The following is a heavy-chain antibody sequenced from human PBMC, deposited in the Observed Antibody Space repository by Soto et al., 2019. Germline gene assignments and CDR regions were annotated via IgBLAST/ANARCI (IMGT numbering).Heavy chain of an antibody. V-gene: IGHV3-7*03. D-gene: IGHD4-4*01. CDR1: GLTFTDFY. Sequence: EVQLVQAGGGLVQPGGSLRLSFVGSGLTFTDFYMTWVRQAPGKGLEWVANIRPDGSETNYVESVKGRFTTSRDNAKNSLFLQMNSLRADDTAVYYCAGWGGHDYNYWGQGILVAVSS. CDR3: AGWGGHDYNY. CDR2: IRPDGSET. J-gene: IGHJ4*02.